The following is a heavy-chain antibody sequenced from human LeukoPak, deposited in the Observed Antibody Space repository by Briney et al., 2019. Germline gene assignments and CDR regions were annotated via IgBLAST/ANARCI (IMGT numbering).Heavy chain of an antibody. Sequence: SGWSLRLSCAASGFIFRNYAMSWVRQAPGKGLEWVSAITGSGDTTYYADSVKGRFTISRDNSKNTLYVEMNTLRAEDTAVYYCAKWGDYDILTGYYVSDFWGQGTLVTVSS. D-gene: IGHD3-9*01. CDR3: AKWGDYDILTGYYVSDF. CDR1: GFIFRNYA. J-gene: IGHJ4*02. CDR2: ITGSGDTT. V-gene: IGHV3-23*01.